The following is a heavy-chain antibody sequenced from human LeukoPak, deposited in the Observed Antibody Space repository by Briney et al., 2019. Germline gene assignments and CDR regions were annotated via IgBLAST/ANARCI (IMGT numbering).Heavy chain of an antibody. Sequence: ASVNVSCKASGYTFTSYGISWVRQAPGQGLEWMGWISAYNGNTNYAQKLQGRVTMTTDTSTSTAYMELSSLRSEDTAVYYCASLLYGMDVWGQGTTVTVSS. V-gene: IGHV1-18*01. CDR1: GYTFTSYG. CDR2: ISAYNGNT. CDR3: ASLLYGMDV. J-gene: IGHJ6*02.